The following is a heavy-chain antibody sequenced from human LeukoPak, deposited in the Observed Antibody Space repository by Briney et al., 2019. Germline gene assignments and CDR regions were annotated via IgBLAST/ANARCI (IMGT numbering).Heavy chain of an antibody. Sequence: AGGSLRLSCAASGFTFSSYAMSWVRQAPGKGLEWVSAISGSGGSTYYADSVKGRFTISRDNSKNTLYLQMNSLRAEDTAVYYCAKDLSRELTYYDFWSGYNDDAFDIWGQGTMVTVSS. CDR3: AKDLSRELTYYDFWSGYNDDAFDI. CDR1: GFTFSSYA. V-gene: IGHV3-23*01. D-gene: IGHD3-3*01. CDR2: ISGSGGST. J-gene: IGHJ3*02.